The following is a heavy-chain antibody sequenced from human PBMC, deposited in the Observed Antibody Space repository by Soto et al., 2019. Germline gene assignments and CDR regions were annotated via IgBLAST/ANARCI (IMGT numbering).Heavy chain of an antibody. CDR1: EFSFGGYA. V-gene: IGHV3-23*01. J-gene: IGHJ4*02. D-gene: IGHD5-18*01. Sequence: EVQLLESGGGLVQPGGSLRLSCAASEFSFGGYAMSWVRQAPGKGLEWVSSISGSGASAFYAASVRGRFTNSRDNTGNTVSLEMSSLRPEDAALYYCAKGSRGYTTYYFDYWGQGTRITVSS. CDR3: AKGSRGYTTYYFDY. CDR2: ISGSGASA.